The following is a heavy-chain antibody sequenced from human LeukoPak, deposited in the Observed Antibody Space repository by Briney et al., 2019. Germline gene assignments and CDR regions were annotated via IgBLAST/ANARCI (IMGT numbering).Heavy chain of an antibody. CDR1: GFTFSSYG. CDR3: AKEGMATEYYFDY. J-gene: IGHJ4*02. V-gene: IGHV3-30*18. Sequence: GRSLRLSCAASGFTFSSYGMHWVRQAPGKGLEWVAVISYDGSNKYYADSVKGRFTISRDNSKNTLYLQMNSLRAEDTAVYYCAKEGMATEYYFDYWGQGTLVTVSS. D-gene: IGHD5-24*01. CDR2: ISYDGSNK.